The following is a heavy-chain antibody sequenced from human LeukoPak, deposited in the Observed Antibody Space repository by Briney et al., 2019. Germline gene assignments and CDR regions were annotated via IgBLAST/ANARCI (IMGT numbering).Heavy chain of an antibody. V-gene: IGHV3-23*01. CDR3: ARAPKRSHWYYYGSGKSYYYYYGMDV. J-gene: IGHJ6*02. CDR1: GFTFSSYA. Sequence: PGGSLRLSCAASGFTFSSYAMSWVRQAPGKGLEWVSAISGSGGSTYYADSVKGRFTISRDNSKNTLYLQMNSLRAEDTAVYYCARAPKRSHWYYYGSGKSYYYYYGMDVWGQGTTVTVSS. D-gene: IGHD3-10*01. CDR2: ISGSGGST.